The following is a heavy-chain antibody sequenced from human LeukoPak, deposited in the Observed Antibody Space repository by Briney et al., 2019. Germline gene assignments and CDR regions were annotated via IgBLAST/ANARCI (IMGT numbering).Heavy chain of an antibody. Sequence: GGSLRLSCAASGFTFSSYWMNWVRQAPGKGLELVANIKQDGSEKYYVDSVKGRFTISRDNAKNSLYLQMNSLRAEDTAVYYCARDCSSISCYADYWGQGTLVTVSS. J-gene: IGHJ4*02. CDR1: GFTFSSYW. V-gene: IGHV3-7*01. CDR3: ARDCSSISCYADY. D-gene: IGHD2-2*01. CDR2: IKQDGSEK.